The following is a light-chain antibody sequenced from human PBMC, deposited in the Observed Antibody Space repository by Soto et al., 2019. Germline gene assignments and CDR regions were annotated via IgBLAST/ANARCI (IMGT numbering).Light chain of an antibody. CDR2: TAS. CDR3: QQSYSTPIS. CDR1: QSISSH. Sequence: IRMTQSPYSLSASVGDTVPITCLASQSISSHLNWYQQKPGKAPNLLMYTASNLQSGVPSRFSGSGSGTDFTLTISSLQPEDFATYYCQQSYSTPISFGQGTRLEI. V-gene: IGKV1-39*01. J-gene: IGKJ5*01.